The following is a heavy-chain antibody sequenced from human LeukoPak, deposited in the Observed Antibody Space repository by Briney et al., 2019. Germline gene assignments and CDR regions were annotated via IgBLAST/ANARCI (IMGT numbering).Heavy chain of an antibody. J-gene: IGHJ4*02. D-gene: IGHD1-20*01. CDR2: ISSSGSTI. CDR3: ATPNWNRLPSLDY. CDR1: GFTFSDYY. Sequence: PGGSLRLSCAASGFTFSDYYMSWIRQAPGKGLEWVSYISSSGSTIYYADSVKGRFTISRDNAKNSLYLQMNSLRAEDTAVYYCATPNWNRLPSLDYWGQGTLVTVSS. V-gene: IGHV3-11*01.